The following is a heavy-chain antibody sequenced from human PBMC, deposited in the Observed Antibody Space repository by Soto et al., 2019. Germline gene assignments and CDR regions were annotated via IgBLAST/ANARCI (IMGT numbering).Heavy chain of an antibody. CDR1: GFTFSSYA. CDR2: ISGSDDST. D-gene: IGHD6-6*01. J-gene: IGHJ4*02. V-gene: IGHV3-23*01. Sequence: EVQLLESGGGLVQPGKSLRLSCAASGFTFSSYAMSWVRQAPGKGLEWVSVISGSDDSTYYADSVKGRFTISRDNSKNTLHLQMNSLSAEDSAVYYCAKRISSSTFDHWGQGTLVTVSS. CDR3: AKRISSSTFDH.